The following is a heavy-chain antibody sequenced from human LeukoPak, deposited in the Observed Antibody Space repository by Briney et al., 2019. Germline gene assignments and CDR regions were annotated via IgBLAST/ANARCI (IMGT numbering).Heavy chain of an antibody. Sequence: SETLSLTCTVSGGSISSYYWNWIRQPAGKGLEWIGRIYASGSTNYNPSLKSRVTMSVDTTKNQLSLKLSSVTAADTAVYYCARCDSSGYRYYFDYWGQGTLVTVSS. CDR3: ARCDSSGYRYYFDY. J-gene: IGHJ4*02. V-gene: IGHV4-4*07. D-gene: IGHD3-22*01. CDR2: IYASGST. CDR1: GGSISSYY.